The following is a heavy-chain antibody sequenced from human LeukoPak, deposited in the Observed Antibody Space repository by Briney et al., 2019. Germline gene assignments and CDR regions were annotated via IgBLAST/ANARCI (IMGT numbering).Heavy chain of an antibody. V-gene: IGHV3-7*01. CDR3: ARALDSSSSHYQALED. J-gene: IGHJ4*02. CDR2: IKQDESEK. D-gene: IGHD2-2*01. Sequence: PGGSLRLSCSASGFTFSNYWMSWVRQAPGKGLEWVANIKQDESEKYYVDSVKGRFTISRDNAKNSLYLQMNSLRADDTAVYYCARALDSSSSHYQALEDWGQGTLVTVSS. CDR1: GFTFSNYW.